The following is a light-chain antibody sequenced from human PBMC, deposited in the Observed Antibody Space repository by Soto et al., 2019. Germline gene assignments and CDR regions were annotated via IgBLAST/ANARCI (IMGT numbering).Light chain of an antibody. V-gene: IGLV2-8*01. J-gene: IGLJ2*01. CDR1: RTDVGEYNY. CDR3: SSFVGAPVI. Sequence: QSALTQPPSASGSPGQSVTIPCAGTRTDVGEYNYVSWYQQHPGKVPKLIMFEVNKRPSGVPDRFSGSKSGDTASLTGSGLQAEDEADYYCSSFVGAPVIFGGGTKLTVL. CDR2: EVN.